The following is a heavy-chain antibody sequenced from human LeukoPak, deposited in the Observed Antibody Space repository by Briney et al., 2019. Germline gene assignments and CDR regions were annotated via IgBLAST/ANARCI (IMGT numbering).Heavy chain of an antibody. Sequence: GGSLRLSCAASGFTFSGSAMHWVRQASGKGLEWVGRIRSKANSYATAYAASARGRFTISRDDSKNTAYLQMNSLNTEDTAVYYCTKGSAAAGSNNWFDPWGQGTLVTVSS. J-gene: IGHJ5*02. CDR1: GFTFSGSA. CDR3: TKGSAAAGSNNWFDP. D-gene: IGHD6-13*01. CDR2: IRSKANSYAT. V-gene: IGHV3-73*01.